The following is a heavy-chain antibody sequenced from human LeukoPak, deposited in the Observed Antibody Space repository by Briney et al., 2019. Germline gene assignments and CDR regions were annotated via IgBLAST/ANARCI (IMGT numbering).Heavy chain of an antibody. V-gene: IGHV3-7*01. CDR3: ARRLGYYDGSGYYGDY. Sequence: QSGRSLRLSSAASGPTFSNHWMSWVRQAPGKGLEWVANIKQEGSEKYWVDSVQGRFTISRDNSEGSLFLQMRSLGAEDAAVYYCARRLGYYDGSGYYGDYWGQGTLVTVCS. CDR2: IKQEGSEK. CDR1: GPTFSNHW. J-gene: IGHJ4*02. D-gene: IGHD3-22*01.